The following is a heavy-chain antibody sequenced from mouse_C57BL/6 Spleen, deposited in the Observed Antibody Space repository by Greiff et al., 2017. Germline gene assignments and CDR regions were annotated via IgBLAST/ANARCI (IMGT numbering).Heavy chain of an antibody. CDR3: ARSYSVYYAMDY. Sequence: VQLQQSGPELVKPGASVKISCKASGYTFTDYYMNWVKQSHGKSLEWIGDINPNNGGTSYNQKFKGKATLTVDKSSSTAYMELRSLASEDSAVYYCARSYSVYYAMDYWGQGTSVTVSS. CDR2: INPNNGGT. V-gene: IGHV1-26*01. CDR1: GYTFTDYY. D-gene: IGHD2-12*01. J-gene: IGHJ4*01.